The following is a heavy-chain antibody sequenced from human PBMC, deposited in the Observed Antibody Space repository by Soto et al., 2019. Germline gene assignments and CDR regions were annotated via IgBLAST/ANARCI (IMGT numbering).Heavy chain of an antibody. J-gene: IGHJ6*02. CDR2: IWYDGSNK. Sequence: QVQLVESGGGVVQPGRSLRLSCAAFGFTFSSYGMHWVRQAPGKGLEWVAVIWYDGSNKYYADSVKGRFTISRDNSKNTLYLQMNSLRAEDTAVYYCARASLGYCSGGSCYSYYGMDVWGQGTTVTVSS. CDR1: GFTFSSYG. D-gene: IGHD2-15*01. CDR3: ARASLGYCSGGSCYSYYGMDV. V-gene: IGHV3-33*01.